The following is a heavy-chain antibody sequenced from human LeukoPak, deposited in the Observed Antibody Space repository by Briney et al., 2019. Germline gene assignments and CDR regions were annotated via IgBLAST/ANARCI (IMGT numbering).Heavy chain of an antibody. J-gene: IGHJ4*02. CDR3: ARDENFDWLLPGGY. CDR2: INAGNGNT. D-gene: IGHD3-9*01. CDR1: GYTFTSYA. V-gene: IGHV1-3*01. Sequence: ASVKVSCKASGYTFTSYAMHWVRQAPGQRLERMGWINAGNGNTKYSQKFQGRVTITRDTSASTAYMELSSLRSEDTAVYYCARDENFDWLLPGGYWGQGTLVTVSS.